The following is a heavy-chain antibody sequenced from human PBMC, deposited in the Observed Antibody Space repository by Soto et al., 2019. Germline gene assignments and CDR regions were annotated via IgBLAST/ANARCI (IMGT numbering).Heavy chain of an antibody. D-gene: IGHD3-10*01. CDR3: ARGGSGEPRAYYFDY. V-gene: IGHV3-30-3*01. CDR2: ISYDGSNK. Sequence: PVGSLRLSCAASGFTFSSYAMHWVRQAPGKGLEWVAVISYDGSNKYYADSVKGRFTISRDNSKNTLYLQMNSLRAEDTAVYYCARGGSGEPRAYYFDYWGQGTLVTVSS. J-gene: IGHJ4*02. CDR1: GFTFSSYA.